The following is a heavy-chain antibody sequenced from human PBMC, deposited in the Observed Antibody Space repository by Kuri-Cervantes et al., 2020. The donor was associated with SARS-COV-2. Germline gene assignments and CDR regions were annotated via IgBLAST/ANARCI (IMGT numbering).Heavy chain of an antibody. CDR3: ARDLVPAAMLDY. J-gene: IGHJ4*02. Sequence: GESLKISCAASGFTFSSYGMHWVRQAPGKGLEWVAVIWYDGSNKYYADSVKGRFTIPRDNSKNTLYLQMNSLRAEDTAVYYCARDLVPAAMLDYWGQGTLVTVSS. CDR1: GFTFSSYG. V-gene: IGHV3-33*01. D-gene: IGHD2-2*01. CDR2: IWYDGSNK.